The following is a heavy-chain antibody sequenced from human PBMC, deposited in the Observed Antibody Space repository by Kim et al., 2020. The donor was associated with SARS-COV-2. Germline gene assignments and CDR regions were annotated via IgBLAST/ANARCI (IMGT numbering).Heavy chain of an antibody. J-gene: IGHJ4*02. D-gene: IGHD6-19*01. V-gene: IGHV7-4-1*02. CDR2: VNTKTGNP. CDR1: ESIFGTYA. CDR3: AREPGAVGDFDY. Sequence: ASVKVSCQASESIFGTYALHWVRQAPGQGLEWMGWVNTKTGNPTYAQDFTGRFVLSFDTSVSTAYLQISSLKTEDTAVYYCAREPGAVGDFDYWGQGTLVTVSS.